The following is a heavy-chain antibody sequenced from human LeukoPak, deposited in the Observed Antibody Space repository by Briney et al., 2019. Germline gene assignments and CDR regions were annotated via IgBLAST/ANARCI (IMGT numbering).Heavy chain of an antibody. V-gene: IGHV4-59*01. Sequence: SETLSLTCTVSGGSISSYYWSWIRQPPGKGLEWIGYIYYSGSTNYNPSLKSRVTISVDTSKNQFSLKLSSVTAADTAVYYCARDGYSDPLTGMGVWGQGTTVTVSS. CDR3: ARDGYSDPLTGMGV. CDR2: IYYSGST. J-gene: IGHJ6*02. CDR1: GGSISSYY. D-gene: IGHD2-2*03.